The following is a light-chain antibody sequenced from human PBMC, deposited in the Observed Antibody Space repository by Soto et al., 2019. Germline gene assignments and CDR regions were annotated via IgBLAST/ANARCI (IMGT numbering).Light chain of an antibody. CDR1: QSVSSY. V-gene: IGKV3-11*01. CDR2: DAS. CDR3: QQRSNWPPMYT. Sequence: EFVLTQSPATLSLSPGERATLSCRASQSVSSYLAWYQQKPGQAPRLLIYDASNRATGIPARFSGSGSGTDFTLTISSREPEDFAVYYCQQRSNWPPMYTFGQGTKLEIK. J-gene: IGKJ2*01.